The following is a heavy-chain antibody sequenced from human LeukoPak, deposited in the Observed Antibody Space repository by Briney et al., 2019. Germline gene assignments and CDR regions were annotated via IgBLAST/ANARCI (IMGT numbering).Heavy chain of an antibody. D-gene: IGHD5-24*01. V-gene: IGHV3-30*14. CDR2: ISYDGANK. Sequence: GGSLRLSCAASRFTFSTYAMHWVRQTPAKGLEWVAVISYDGANKNHADSVKGRFTISRDNAKKSLFLQMNSLRAEDTAIYYCARQSTPHGNFDYWGQGTLVTVSS. CDR1: RFTFSTYA. J-gene: IGHJ4*02. CDR3: ARQSTPHGNFDY.